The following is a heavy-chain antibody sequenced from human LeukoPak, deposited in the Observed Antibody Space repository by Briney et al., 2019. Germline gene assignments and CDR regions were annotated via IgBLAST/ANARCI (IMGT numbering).Heavy chain of an antibody. CDR2: IKSKTDGGTT. Sequence: GGSLRLSCAASGFTFSSYEMNWVRQAPGKGLEWVGRIKSKTDGGTTDYAAPVKGRFTISRDDSKNTLYLQMNSLKTEDTAVYYCTTDLYCSSTSCYNSFDYWGQGTLVTVSS. CDR1: GFTFSSYE. V-gene: IGHV3-15*01. D-gene: IGHD2-2*02. CDR3: TTDLYCSSTSCYNSFDY. J-gene: IGHJ4*02.